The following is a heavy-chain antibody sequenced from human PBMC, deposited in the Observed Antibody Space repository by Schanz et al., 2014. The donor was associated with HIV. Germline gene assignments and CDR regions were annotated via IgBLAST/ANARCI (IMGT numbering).Heavy chain of an antibody. D-gene: IGHD3-3*01. V-gene: IGHV1-69*06. CDR2: IIPIIGTA. J-gene: IGHJ3*02. CDR3: ARRDGFGRTAFDI. Sequence: QVQLVQSGAEVKKPGSSVKVSCKASGGTFSNYAMTWVRQAPGQGLEWMAGIIPIIGTADYAQKFQGRVMITADKSTSTAYMELSSLRSEDTAIYYCARRDGFGRTAFDIWGQGTMVTVSS. CDR1: GGTFSNYA.